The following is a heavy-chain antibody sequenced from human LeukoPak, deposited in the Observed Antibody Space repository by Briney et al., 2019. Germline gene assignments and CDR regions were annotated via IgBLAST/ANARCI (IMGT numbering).Heavy chain of an antibody. D-gene: IGHD3-10*01. CDR3: ARGRGAILWFGVPPQRVLFDP. CDR1: GYTFTSYD. CDR2: MNPNSGNT. J-gene: IGHJ5*02. V-gene: IGHV1-8*01. Sequence: ASVKVSCKASGYTFTSYDINWVRQATGQGLEWMGWMNPNSGNTGYAQKFQGRVTMTRNTSISTAYMELSSLRSEDTAVYYCARGRGAILWFGVPPQRVLFDPWGQGALVTVSS.